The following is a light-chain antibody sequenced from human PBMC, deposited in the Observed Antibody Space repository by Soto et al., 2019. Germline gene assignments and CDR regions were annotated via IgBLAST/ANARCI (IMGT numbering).Light chain of an antibody. CDR1: SSDVGGYKY. V-gene: IGLV2-11*01. CDR2: GVS. Sequence: QSVLTQPRSVSGSPGQSVTISCTGTSSDVGGYKYVSWYQQKPGKAPKLIIYGVSRWPSGVPNRFSGSKSGNRASLTISGLQAEDEGDYYCSSYTSRGTSVFGTGTKVTVL. CDR3: SSYTSRGTSV. J-gene: IGLJ1*01.